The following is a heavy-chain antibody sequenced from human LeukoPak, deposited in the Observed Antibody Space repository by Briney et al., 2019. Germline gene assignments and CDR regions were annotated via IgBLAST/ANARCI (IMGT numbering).Heavy chain of an antibody. CDR2: ISYDGSNK. CDR3: ARPYYGDIVVVPAAMHY. Sequence: GGSLRLSCAASGFTFSSYAMHWVRQAPGKGLEWVAVISYDGSNKYYADSVKGRFTISRDNSKNTLYLQMNSLRAEDTAVYYCARPYYGDIVVVPAAMHYWGQGTLVTVSS. D-gene: IGHD2-2*01. V-gene: IGHV3-30*04. J-gene: IGHJ4*02. CDR1: GFTFSSYA.